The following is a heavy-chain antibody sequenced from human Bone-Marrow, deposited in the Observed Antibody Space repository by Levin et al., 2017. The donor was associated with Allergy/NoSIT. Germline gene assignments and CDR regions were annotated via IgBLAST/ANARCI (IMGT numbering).Heavy chain of an antibody. CDR2: ISRSSSTI. CDR1: GFPFSRYS. CDR3: ARPDCSGTSCYYFFDS. D-gene: IGHD2-2*01. Sequence: LSLTCAASGFPFSRYSMNSVRQAPGRGLEWVSYISRSSSTISYADSVKGRFTISRDNAKNSLYLQMNSLRDEDTAVYYCARPDCSGTSCYYFFDSWGQGTLVTVSS. J-gene: IGHJ4*02. V-gene: IGHV3-48*02.